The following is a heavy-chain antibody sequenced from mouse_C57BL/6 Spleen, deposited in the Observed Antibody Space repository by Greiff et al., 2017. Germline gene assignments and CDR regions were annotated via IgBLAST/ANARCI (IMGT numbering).Heavy chain of an antibody. V-gene: IGHV1-80*01. CDR1: GYAFSSYW. CDR3: ARVGPYSNYYY. J-gene: IGHJ2*01. Sequence: VQLQQSGAELVKPGASVKISCKASGYAFSSYWMNWVKQRPGKGLEWIGQIYPGDGDTNYNGKFKGKATLTADKSSSTAYMQLSSLTSEDSAVYFCARVGPYSNYYYWGQGTTLTVSS. CDR2: IYPGDGDT. D-gene: IGHD2-5*01.